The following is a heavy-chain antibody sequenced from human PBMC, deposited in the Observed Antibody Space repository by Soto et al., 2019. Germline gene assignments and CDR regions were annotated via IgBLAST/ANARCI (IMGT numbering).Heavy chain of an antibody. CDR1: GFTFSNYA. V-gene: IGHV3-23*01. CDR2: ISESGGTT. J-gene: IGHJ4*02. CDR3: AKDPKTAARVTNVDY. Sequence: EVQLMESGGGLVQPGGSLSLSCAAAGFTFSNYAMSWIRQAPGKGLDWVSSISESGGTTYYANSVKGRFTISRDNSNNALYLQMNSLRVEDTAVYYCAKDPKTAARVTNVDYWGQGILVTVSS. D-gene: IGHD6-6*01.